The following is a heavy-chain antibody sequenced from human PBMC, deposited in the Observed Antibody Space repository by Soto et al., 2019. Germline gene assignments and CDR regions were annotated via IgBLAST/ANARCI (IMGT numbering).Heavy chain of an antibody. CDR3: ARGGGLHPGYYYYGMDV. J-gene: IGHJ6*02. CDR2: IVTAGDT. Sequence: LRLSCAASGFTFSSYDMHWVRQATGKGLEWVSAIVTAGDTYYPGSVKGRFTISRENAKNSLYLQMNSLRAGDTAVYYCARGGGLHPGYYYYGMDVWGQGTTVTVSS. D-gene: IGHD4-4*01. CDR1: GFTFSSYD. V-gene: IGHV3-13*01.